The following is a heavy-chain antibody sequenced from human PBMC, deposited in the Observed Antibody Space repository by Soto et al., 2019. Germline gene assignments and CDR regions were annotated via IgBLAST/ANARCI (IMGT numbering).Heavy chain of an antibody. V-gene: IGHV1-18*01. CDR3: AGDHRGGTDAFDI. D-gene: IGHD2-15*01. J-gene: IGHJ3*02. Sequence: QVQLVQPGAEVKKPGASVKVSCKASGYTFTSFGISWVRQAPGQGLEWMGWISAYNGNTNYAENLQGRVTMTTDTSTSTASFDLGSMRSDDTAVYYCAGDHRGGTDAFDIWGQGTLVTV. CDR2: ISAYNGNT. CDR1: GYTFTSFG.